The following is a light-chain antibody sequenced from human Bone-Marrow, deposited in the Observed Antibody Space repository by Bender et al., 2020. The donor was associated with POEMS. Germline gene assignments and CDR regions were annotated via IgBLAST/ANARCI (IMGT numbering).Light chain of an antibody. J-gene: IGLJ1*01. CDR1: RLQNKY. Sequence: SYELTQAPSVSVSPGQTASITCSGERLQNKYVCWFQKKSGQSPALVIYQDTKRPSGIPQRFSGSNSGNTATLTISGTQPMDEADYYCQAWDNTAYVFGSGTQVTVL. V-gene: IGLV3-1*01. CDR3: QAWDNTAYV. CDR2: QDT.